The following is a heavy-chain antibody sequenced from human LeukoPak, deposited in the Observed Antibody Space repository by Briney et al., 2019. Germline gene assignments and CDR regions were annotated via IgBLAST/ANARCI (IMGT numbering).Heavy chain of an antibody. J-gene: IGHJ4*02. CDR2: ISYDGSNK. D-gene: IGHD6-19*01. CDR1: GFTFSSYG. V-gene: IGHV3-30*18. CDR3: AKVAGTSFDY. Sequence: PGRSLRLSCAASGFTFSSYGMHWVRQAPGKGLEWVVVISYDGSNKYYADSVKGRFTISRDNSKNTLYLQMNSLRAEDTAVYYCAKVAGTSFDYWGQGTLVTVSS.